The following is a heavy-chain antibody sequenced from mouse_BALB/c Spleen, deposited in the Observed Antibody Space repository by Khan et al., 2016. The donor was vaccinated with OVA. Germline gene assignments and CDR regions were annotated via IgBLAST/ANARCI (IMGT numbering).Heavy chain of an antibody. V-gene: IGHV5-9-3*01. Sequence: EVELVESGGGVVKPGGSLKLSCSASGFTFSSFAMSWVRQTPEKRLEWVATSSSGGHYTFYPDRVKGRFTIYRDNARNNLYRQMSSLRSEDTAMYYCARSLVDYYGIDYWGQGTSVTVSS. J-gene: IGHJ4*01. CDR1: GFTFSSFA. D-gene: IGHD2-2*01. CDR2: SSSGGHYT. CDR3: ARSLVDYYGIDY.